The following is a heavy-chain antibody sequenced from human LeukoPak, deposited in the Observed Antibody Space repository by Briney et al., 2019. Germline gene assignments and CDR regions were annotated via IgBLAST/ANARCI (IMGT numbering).Heavy chain of an antibody. Sequence: SETLSLTCTVSGGSISSYYWNWIRQPPGKGLEWIGYIYYSGSTNYNPSLKSRVTISVDTSKNQFSLKLSSVTAADTAVYYCARVVRSSWYFDYWGQGTLVTVSS. V-gene: IGHV4-59*01. D-gene: IGHD6-13*01. CDR2: IYYSGST. CDR3: ARVVRSSWYFDY. CDR1: GGSISSYY. J-gene: IGHJ4*02.